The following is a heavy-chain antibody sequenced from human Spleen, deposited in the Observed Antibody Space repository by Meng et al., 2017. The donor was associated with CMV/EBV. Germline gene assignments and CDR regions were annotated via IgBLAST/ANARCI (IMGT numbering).Heavy chain of an antibody. Sequence: WGHRLVTLSETLSLLCAVYGGSFSCYYWSWIRQPPGKGLEWIGEINHSGSTNYNPSLKSRVTISVDTSKNQFSLKLSSVTAADTAVYYCASGLTIFGPYDPWGQGTLVTVSS. D-gene: IGHD3-3*01. CDR3: ASGLTIFGPYDP. V-gene: IGHV4-34*01. CDR2: INHSGST. J-gene: IGHJ5*02. CDR1: GGSFSCYY.